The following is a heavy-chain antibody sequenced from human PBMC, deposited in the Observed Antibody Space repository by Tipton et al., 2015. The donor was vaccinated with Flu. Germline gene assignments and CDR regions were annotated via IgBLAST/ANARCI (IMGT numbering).Heavy chain of an antibody. Sequence: CAASGFTFSSYWMSWVRQAPGKGLEWVANIKQDGSEKYYVDSVKGRFTISRDNAKNSLYLQMNSLRAEDTAVYYCARGSPYSSEGGWFDPWGQGTLVTVSS. CDR3: ARGSPYSSEGGWFDP. CDR2: IKQDGSEK. V-gene: IGHV3-7*01. D-gene: IGHD6-25*01. J-gene: IGHJ5*02. CDR1: GFTFSSYW.